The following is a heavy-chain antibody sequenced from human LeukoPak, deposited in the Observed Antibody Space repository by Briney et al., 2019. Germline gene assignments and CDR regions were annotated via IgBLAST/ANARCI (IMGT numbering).Heavy chain of an antibody. V-gene: IGHV4-39*01. J-gene: IGHJ4*02. CDR1: GGSISSSSYY. CDR2: IYYSGST. D-gene: IGHD5-24*01. CDR3: LTLTPEMATSEIGTVYFDY. Sequence: PSETLSLTCTVSGGSISSSSYYWGWIRQPPGKGLEWIGSIYYSGSTYYNPSLKSRVTISVDTSKNQFSLKLSSVTAADTAVYYCLTLTPEMATSEIGTVYFDYWGQGTLVTVSS.